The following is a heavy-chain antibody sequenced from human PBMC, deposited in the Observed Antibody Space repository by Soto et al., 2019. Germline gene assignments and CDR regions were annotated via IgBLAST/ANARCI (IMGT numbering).Heavy chain of an antibody. V-gene: IGHV1-18*04. Sequence: QIQLVQSGAEVRKPGASVKVSCKASGYTSADFGISWVRQAPGQGLEWMGWVSGNNGASNPAPKVQGRITMTLDTSTGVSYMALRSLRSDDTAIYYCVRDQKYFRVNGNWFDSWGQGTLVSVSS. CDR3: VRDQKYFRVNGNWFDS. J-gene: IGHJ5*01. D-gene: IGHD2-2*01. CDR1: GYTSADFG. CDR2: VSGNNGAS.